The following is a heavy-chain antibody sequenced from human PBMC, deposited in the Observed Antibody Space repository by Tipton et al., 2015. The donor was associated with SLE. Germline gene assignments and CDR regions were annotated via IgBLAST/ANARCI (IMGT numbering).Heavy chain of an antibody. CDR2: ITWNSGSI. V-gene: IGHV3-9*01. Sequence: SLRLSCAASGFTFDDYAMHWVRQAPGKGLEWVSGITWNSGSIGYADSVKGRFTISRDNAKNSLYLQMNSLRAEDTALHYCAKARFDDILTGGLDYWGQGTLVTVSS. CDR1: GFTFDDYA. J-gene: IGHJ4*02. D-gene: IGHD3-9*01. CDR3: AKARFDDILTGGLDY.